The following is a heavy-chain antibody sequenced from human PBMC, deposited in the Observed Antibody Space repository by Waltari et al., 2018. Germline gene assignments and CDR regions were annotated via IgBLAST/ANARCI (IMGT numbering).Heavy chain of an antibody. V-gene: IGHV4-4*07. Sequence: QVQLQESGPGLVKPSETLSLTCPVSGGSISSYYWSWIRQPAGTGLEWIGRIYTSGSTNYNPSLKSRVTMSVDTSKNQFSLKLRAVTAADTAVYYCARARRPYCSSTSCSLDYYYYMDVWGKGTTVTISS. CDR2: IYTSGST. CDR1: GGSISSYY. D-gene: IGHD2-2*01. J-gene: IGHJ6*03. CDR3: ARARRPYCSSTSCSLDYYYYMDV.